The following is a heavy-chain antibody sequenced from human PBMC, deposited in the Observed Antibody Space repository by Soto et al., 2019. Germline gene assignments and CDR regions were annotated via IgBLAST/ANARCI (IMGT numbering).Heavy chain of an antibody. D-gene: IGHD6-13*01. CDR2: ISSSSSYT. CDR3: ASASSSWSGVDY. V-gene: IGHV3-11*05. Sequence: QVQLVESGGGLVKPGGSLRLSCAASGFTFSDYYMSWIRQAPGKGLEWVSYISSSSSYTNYAASVKGRFTISRDNAKNSLYLQMNSLRAEDTAVYYCASASSSWSGVDYWGQGTLVTVSS. J-gene: IGHJ4*02. CDR1: GFTFSDYY.